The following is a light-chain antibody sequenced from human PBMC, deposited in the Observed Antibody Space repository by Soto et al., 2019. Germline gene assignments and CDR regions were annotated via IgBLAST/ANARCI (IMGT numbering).Light chain of an antibody. J-gene: IGKJ1*01. CDR2: DTS. Sequence: ESLMTQSPATRSVSPGESATLSCRASQGIGSTLAWYQHKPGQTPRLLIYDTSTRATGVPARFSGSRSGTEFTFSITSLQPEDFGTYYCQQCYMGWTFGQGTNVDI. CDR1: QGIGST. V-gene: IGKV3-15*01. CDR3: QQCYMGWT.